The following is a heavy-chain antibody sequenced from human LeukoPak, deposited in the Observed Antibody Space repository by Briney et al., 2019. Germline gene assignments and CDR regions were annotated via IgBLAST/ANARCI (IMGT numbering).Heavy chain of an antibody. D-gene: IGHD2-2*01. J-gene: IGHJ6*02. CDR1: GYTFTSYD. V-gene: IGHV1-8*01. CDR2: MNPNSGNT. Sequence: ASGKVSCKAAGYTFTSYDINWVRQATGQGLEWMGWMNPNSGNTGYAQKFQGRVTMTRNTSISTAYMELSSMRSEDTAVYYCARGFPYCSSTSCPPFGGMDVWGQGTTVTVSS. CDR3: ARGFPYCSSTSCPPFGGMDV.